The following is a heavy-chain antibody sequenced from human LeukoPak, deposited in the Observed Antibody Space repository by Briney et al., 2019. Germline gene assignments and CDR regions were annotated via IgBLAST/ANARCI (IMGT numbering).Heavy chain of an antibody. CDR1: GFTFDDYA. V-gene: IGHV3-9*01. J-gene: IGHJ4*02. Sequence: GRSLRLSCAASGFTFDDYAMHWVRQAPGKGLEWVSGISWNSGSIGYADSVKGRFTISRDNAKNSLYLQMNSLRAEDTALYYCAKANLAEGGVDYWGQGTLVTVSS. D-gene: IGHD3-16*01. CDR3: AKANLAEGGVDY. CDR2: ISWNSGSI.